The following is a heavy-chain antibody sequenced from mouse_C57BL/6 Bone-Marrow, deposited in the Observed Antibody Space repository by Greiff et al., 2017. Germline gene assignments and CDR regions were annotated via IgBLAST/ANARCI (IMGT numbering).Heavy chain of an antibody. V-gene: IGHV1-19*01. CDR1: GYTFTDYY. CDR3: ARVYYYGSHWYFDV. CDR2: INPYNGGT. J-gene: IGHJ1*03. D-gene: IGHD1-1*01. Sequence: VQLQQSGPVLVKPGASVKMSCKASGYTFTDYYMNWVKQSHGKSLEWIGVINPYNGGTSYNQKFKGKATLTVDKSSSTAYMELNSLTSEDSAVYYCARVYYYGSHWYFDVWGTGTTVTVSS.